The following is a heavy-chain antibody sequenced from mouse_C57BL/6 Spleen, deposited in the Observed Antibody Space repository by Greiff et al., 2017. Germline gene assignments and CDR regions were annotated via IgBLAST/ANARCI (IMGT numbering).Heavy chain of an antibody. V-gene: IGHV1-22*01. CDR2: INPNNGGT. Sequence: VQLLQSGPELVKPGASVTMSCTASGYTFTDYNMHWVKQSHGKSLAWIGYINPNNGGTSYNQKFKGQATLTVNKSSSTAYMELRSLTSEDSAVYYYARKSYYGSSLDYWGQGTTLTVSS. J-gene: IGHJ2*01. CDR3: ARKSYYGSSLDY. D-gene: IGHD1-1*01. CDR1: GYTFTDYN.